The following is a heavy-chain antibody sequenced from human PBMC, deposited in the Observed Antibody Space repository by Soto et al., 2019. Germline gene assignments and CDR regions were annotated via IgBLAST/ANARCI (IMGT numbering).Heavy chain of an antibody. Sequence: SETLSLTCTVSGGSISSGDYYWSWIRQPPGKGLEWIGYIYYNGSTYYNPSLKSRVTISLDASKNQFSLKLNSVTAADTAVYFCATGGASSKPFHYWGQGTLVTVSS. V-gene: IGHV4-30-4*02. CDR2: IYYNGST. CDR3: ATGGASSKPFHY. D-gene: IGHD2-15*01. CDR1: GGSISSGDYY. J-gene: IGHJ4*02.